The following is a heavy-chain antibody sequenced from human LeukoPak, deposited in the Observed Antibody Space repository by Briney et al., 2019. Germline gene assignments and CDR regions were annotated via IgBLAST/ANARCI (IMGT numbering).Heavy chain of an antibody. CDR2: INSDGSST. CDR1: GFTFSSYW. J-gene: IGHJ3*02. V-gene: IGHV3-74*01. Sequence: GGSLRLSCAASGFTFSSYWMHWVRQAPGKGLVWVSRINSDGSSTSYADSVKGRFTISRDNAKNTLYLQMNSLRAEDTAVYYCVRVFETIDAFDIWGQGTMVTVSS. D-gene: IGHD5-24*01. CDR3: VRVFETIDAFDI.